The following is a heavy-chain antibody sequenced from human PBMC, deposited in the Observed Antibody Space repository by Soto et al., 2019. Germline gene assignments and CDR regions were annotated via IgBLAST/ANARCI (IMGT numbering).Heavy chain of an antibody. CDR2: IEGDGSST. CDR1: GFTFSSYW. J-gene: IGHJ3*01. Sequence: EVQLVESGGGLVQPGGSLRLSCAASGFTFSSYWMHWVRQAPGKGLEWVSRIEGDGSSTTSADSVKGRFTVSRDDARNKLYLQMSSLRADDTAIYYCAREGLATAGFFDVWGQGTMVTVSS. CDR3: AREGLATAGFFDV. V-gene: IGHV3-74*01. D-gene: IGHD6-13*01.